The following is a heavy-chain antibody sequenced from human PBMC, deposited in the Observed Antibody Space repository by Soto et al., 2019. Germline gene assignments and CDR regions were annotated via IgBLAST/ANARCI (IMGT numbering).Heavy chain of an antibody. CDR1: GYTFTSYG. CDR2: ISAYNGNT. Sequence: GASVKVSCKSSGYTFTSYGISGVRQAPGQGLEWMGWISAYNGNTNYAQKLQGRVTMTTDTSTSTAYMELRSLRSDDTAVYYCARISSSPAKEGDYYYYYMDVWGKGTTVTSP. CDR3: ARISSSPAKEGDYYYYYMDV. J-gene: IGHJ6*03. D-gene: IGHD6-6*01. V-gene: IGHV1-18*01.